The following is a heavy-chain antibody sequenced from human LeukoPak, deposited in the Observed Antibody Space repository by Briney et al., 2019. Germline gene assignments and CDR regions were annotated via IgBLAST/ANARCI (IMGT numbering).Heavy chain of an antibody. J-gene: IGHJ6*03. CDR2: INPNSGGT. Sequence: ASVKVSCKASGYTFTGYYMHWVRQAPGQGLEWMGWINPNSGGTNYAQKFQGRVTITRNTSISTAYMELSSLRSEDTAVYYCARARGRRRNYYYYYMDVWGKGTTVTVSS. V-gene: IGHV1-2*02. CDR3: ARARGRRRNYYYYYMDV. CDR1: GYTFTGYY.